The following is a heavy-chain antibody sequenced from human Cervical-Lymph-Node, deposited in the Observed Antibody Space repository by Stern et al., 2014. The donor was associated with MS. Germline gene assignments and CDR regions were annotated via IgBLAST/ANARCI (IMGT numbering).Heavy chain of an antibody. V-gene: IGHV4-31*03. CDR1: GGSISSGGYY. Sequence: QVQLQESGPGLVKPSQTLSLTCTVSGGSISSGGYYWSWIRQHPGKGLEWIGDIYYSGSTYYNPSLKSRVTISVDTSKNQFSLKLSSVTAADTAVYYCAREGGVAVAVDYWGQGTLVTVSS. CDR3: AREGGVAVAVDY. D-gene: IGHD6-19*01. J-gene: IGHJ4*02. CDR2: IYYSGST.